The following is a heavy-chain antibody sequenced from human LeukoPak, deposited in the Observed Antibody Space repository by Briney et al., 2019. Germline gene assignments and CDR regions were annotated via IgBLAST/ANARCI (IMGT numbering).Heavy chain of an antibody. D-gene: IGHD3-10*01. J-gene: IGHJ4*02. CDR3: ARGPTYYYGSGRPLDY. V-gene: IGHV3-13*01. CDR2: IGTAGDT. CDR1: GFTFSSYW. Sequence: GGSLRLSCAASGFTFSSYWMHWVRQATGKGLEWVSAIGTAGDTYYPGSVKGRFTISRENAKNSLYLQMNSLRAGDTAVYYCARGPTYYYGSGRPLDYWGQGTLVTVSS.